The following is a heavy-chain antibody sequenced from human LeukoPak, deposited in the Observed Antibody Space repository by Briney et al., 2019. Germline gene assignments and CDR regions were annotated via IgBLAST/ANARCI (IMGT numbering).Heavy chain of an antibody. CDR3: ARGADILTGYTVNFDY. J-gene: IGHJ4*02. V-gene: IGHV1-18*01. CDR2: ISAYNGNT. D-gene: IGHD3-9*01. CDR1: GYTFTSYG. Sequence: ASVKVSCKASGYTFTSYGISWVRQAPGQGLEWMGWISAYNGNTNYAQKLQGRVTMTTDTSTSTAYMELRSLRSDDTAVYYCARGADILTGYTVNFDYWGQGTLVTVSS.